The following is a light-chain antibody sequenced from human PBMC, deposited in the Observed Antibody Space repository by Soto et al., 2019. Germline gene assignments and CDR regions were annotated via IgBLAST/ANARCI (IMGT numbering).Light chain of an antibody. V-gene: IGLV1-40*01. CDR3: QSYDSSLSGSYV. J-gene: IGLJ1*01. Sequence: QSALTQPPSVSGAPGQRVTISCTGSSLNIRAGYDVHWYQQLPGTAPKLLIYGNSNRPSGVPDRFSGSKSGTSASLAITGLQAEDEADYYCQSYDSSLSGSYVFGTGTKVTVL. CDR2: GNS. CDR1: SLNIRAGYD.